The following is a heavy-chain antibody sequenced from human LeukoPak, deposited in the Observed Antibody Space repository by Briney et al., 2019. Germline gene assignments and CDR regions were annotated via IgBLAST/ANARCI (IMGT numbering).Heavy chain of an antibody. Sequence: SETLSLTCAVYGGSFSGYYWSWIRQPPGKGLEWIGEINHSGSTNYNPSLKSRVTISVDTSKNQFSLKLSSVTAADTAVYYCARLLSGWFGKNWGQGTLVTVSS. CDR1: GGSFSGYY. D-gene: IGHD3-10*01. J-gene: IGHJ4*02. CDR2: INHSGST. CDR3: ARLLSGWFGKN. V-gene: IGHV4-34*01.